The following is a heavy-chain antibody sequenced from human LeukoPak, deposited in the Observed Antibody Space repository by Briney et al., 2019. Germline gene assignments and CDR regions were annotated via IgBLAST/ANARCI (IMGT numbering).Heavy chain of an antibody. CDR3: ARGGWELLRVYYFDY. J-gene: IGHJ4*02. V-gene: IGHV1-18*01. CDR2: ISAYSGTT. D-gene: IGHD1-26*01. Sequence: ASVKVSCKASGYTFSDYGITWVRQAPGERLEWMGWISAYSGTTNYAQKVQGRLTMTTDTSTSTAYMELKNLRSDDTAVYYCARGGWELLRVYYFDYWGQGTLVTVSS. CDR1: GYTFSDYG.